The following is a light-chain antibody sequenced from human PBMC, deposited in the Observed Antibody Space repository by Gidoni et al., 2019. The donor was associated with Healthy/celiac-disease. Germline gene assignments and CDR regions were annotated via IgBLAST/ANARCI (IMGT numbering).Light chain of an antibody. CDR3: SSYTSSSTRNWV. J-gene: IGLJ3*02. Sequence: SALTQPASVSGSPGQTSTISGTGTSSDVGGYNYVSWYQQHPGKAPKLMIYEVSNRPSGVSNRFPGSKSGNPASLTISGLQAEDEADYYCSSYTSSSTRNWVFGGGTTLTVL. V-gene: IGLV2-14*01. CDR2: EVS. CDR1: SSDVGGYNY.